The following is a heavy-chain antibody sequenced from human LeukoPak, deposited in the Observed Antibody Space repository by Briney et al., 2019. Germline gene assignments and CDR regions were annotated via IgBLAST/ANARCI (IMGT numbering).Heavy chain of an antibody. CDR1: GFTFSSYA. D-gene: IGHD3-22*01. CDR3: AKAAIYDSSGSDDY. J-gene: IGHJ4*02. CDR2: ISGSGGST. Sequence: PGGSLRLSCAASGFTFSSYAMSWVRQAPGRGLEWVSAISGSGGSTYYADSVKGRFTISRDNSKNTLYLQMNSLRAEDTAVYYCAKAAIYDSSGSDDYWGQGTLVTVSS. V-gene: IGHV3-23*01.